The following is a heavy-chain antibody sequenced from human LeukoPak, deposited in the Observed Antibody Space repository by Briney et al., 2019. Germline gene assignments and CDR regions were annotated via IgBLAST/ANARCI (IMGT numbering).Heavy chain of an antibody. D-gene: IGHD2-15*01. V-gene: IGHV4-34*01. CDR1: GGSFSGYY. CDR3: ARGPKHYCSGGSCYSAEGYFDY. J-gene: IGHJ4*02. CDR2: INHSGST. Sequence: SETLSLTCAVYGGSFSGYYWSWIRQPPGKGLEWIGEINHSGSTNYNLSLKSRVTISVDTSKNQFSLKLSSVTAADTAVYYCARGPKHYCSGGSCYSAEGYFDYWGQGTLVTVSS.